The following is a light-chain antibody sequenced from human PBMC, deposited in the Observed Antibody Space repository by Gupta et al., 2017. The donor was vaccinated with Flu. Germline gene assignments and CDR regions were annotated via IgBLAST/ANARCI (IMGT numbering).Light chain of an antibody. CDR3: SSYTVSSTL. CDR1: SSDVGAYNY. CDR2: EVN. Sequence: QSSTISCTGTSSDVGAYNYVSWYQQYPGKAPKLMIFEVNNRPSGVSNRFSGSKSGNTASLTISGLQAEDEAHYYCSSYTVSSTLFGGGTKLTVL. J-gene: IGLJ2*01. V-gene: IGLV2-14*01.